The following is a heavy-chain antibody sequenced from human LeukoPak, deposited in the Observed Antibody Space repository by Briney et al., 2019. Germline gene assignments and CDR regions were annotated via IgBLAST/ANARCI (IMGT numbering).Heavy chain of an antibody. CDR2: VSGSGEST. D-gene: IGHD5-12*01. CDR3: APGLIAATAVDY. CDR1: GFTFSSYG. Sequence: GGSLRLSCGASGFTFSSYGMSWVRQAPGKGLEWVSSVSGSGESTYYADSVKGRFTISRDNAKNSLYLQMNSLRAEDTAVYYCAPGLIAATAVDYWGQGTLVTVSS. J-gene: IGHJ4*02. V-gene: IGHV3-23*01.